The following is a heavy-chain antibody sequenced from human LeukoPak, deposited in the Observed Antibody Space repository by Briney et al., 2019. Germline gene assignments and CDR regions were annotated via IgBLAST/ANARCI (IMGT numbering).Heavy chain of an antibody. CDR1: GGSISSSSYY. D-gene: IGHD3-10*01. J-gene: IGHJ4*02. Sequence: SETLSLTCTVSGGSISSSSYYWSWIRQPAGKGLEWIGRIYTSGSTNYNPSLKSRVTMSVDTSKNQFSLKLSSVTAADTAVYYCARGTPEGVITMVRGIYYFDYWGQGTLVTVSS. CDR3: ARGTPEGVITMVRGIYYFDY. V-gene: IGHV4-61*02. CDR2: IYTSGST.